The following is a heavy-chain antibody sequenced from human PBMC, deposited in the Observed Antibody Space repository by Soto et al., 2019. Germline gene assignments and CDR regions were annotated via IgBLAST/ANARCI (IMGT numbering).Heavy chain of an antibody. CDR2: ISSGGSTM. V-gene: IGHV3-48*03. CDR1: GFTFSFYE. D-gene: IGHD4-17*01. J-gene: IGHJ6*02. CDR3: ARDGYGDPYFYYGMDV. Sequence: GGSLRLSCAGSGFTFSFYEMSWVRQAPGKGLEWVSYISSGGSTMYYADSVKGRFTISRDNAKNSLYLQMNSLRAEDTAVYYCARDGYGDPYFYYGMDVWGQGTTVTVSS.